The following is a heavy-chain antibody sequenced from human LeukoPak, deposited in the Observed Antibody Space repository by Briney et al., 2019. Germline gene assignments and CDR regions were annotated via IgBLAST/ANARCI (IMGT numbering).Heavy chain of an antibody. Sequence: PSVKVSCKASGYTFTGYYMHWVRQAPGQGREWMGWINPNSGGANYAQKFQGRVTMTRDTSISTAYMELSRLRSDDTAVYYCARVRYSGSYSDAFDIWGQGTMVTVSS. CDR3: ARVRYSGSYSDAFDI. CDR1: GYTFTGYY. J-gene: IGHJ3*02. CDR2: INPNSGGA. V-gene: IGHV1-2*02. D-gene: IGHD1-26*01.